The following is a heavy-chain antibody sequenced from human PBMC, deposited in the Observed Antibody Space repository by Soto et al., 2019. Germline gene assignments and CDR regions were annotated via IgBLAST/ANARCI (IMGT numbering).Heavy chain of an antibody. CDR2: IRGRGGST. V-gene: IGHV3-23*01. D-gene: IGHD3-22*01. Sequence: EAQVLESGGGLVQPGGSLRLSCAASGFDFSSNAMSWVRQAPGKGLEWVSTIRGRGGSTYYAYCVKGRFTISRDNPKNTLYLQMNRLRDEDTAVYYCAKNYDGSGYFYSYFDYWGQGTLVTVSS. J-gene: IGHJ4*02. CDR1: GFDFSSNA. CDR3: AKNYDGSGYFYSYFDY.